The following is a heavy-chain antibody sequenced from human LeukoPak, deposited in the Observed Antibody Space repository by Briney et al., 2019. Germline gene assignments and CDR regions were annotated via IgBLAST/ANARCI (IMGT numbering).Heavy chain of an antibody. Sequence: SETLSLTCTVSGGAISSGDYYWSWIRPPPGKGLEWIGYIYYSGSTYYNPSLKSRVTISVDTSKNQFSLKLSSVTAADTAVYYCARDFTDYYGMDVWGQGTTVTDSS. CDR1: GGAISSGDYY. J-gene: IGHJ6*01. CDR2: IYYSGST. CDR3: ARDFTDYYGMDV. V-gene: IGHV4-30-4*01.